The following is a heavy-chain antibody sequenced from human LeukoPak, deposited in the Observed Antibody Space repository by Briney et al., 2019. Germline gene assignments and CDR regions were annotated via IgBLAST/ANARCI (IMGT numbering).Heavy chain of an antibody. CDR3: ARREFTTSSGNYYFDY. Sequence: SETLSLTCTVSGGSISSTNYYWGWIRQPPGKGLEWIGAISYGGSTYCNPSLKSRVTISIDTSKNQFSLNLSSVTAADTAVYFCARREFTTSSGNYYFDYWGQGTLVTVSS. CDR1: GGSISSTNYY. CDR2: ISYGGST. J-gene: IGHJ4*02. V-gene: IGHV4-39*01. D-gene: IGHD6-6*01.